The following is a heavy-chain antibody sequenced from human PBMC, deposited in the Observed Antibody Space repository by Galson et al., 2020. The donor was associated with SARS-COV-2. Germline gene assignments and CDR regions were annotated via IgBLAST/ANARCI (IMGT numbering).Heavy chain of an antibody. J-gene: IGHJ4*02. CDR3: ARDVPQRDYVWGRSHYFDY. CDR1: GLTFSSYS. Sequence: GGSLRLSCAASGLTFSSYSMNWVRQAPGKGLEWVSYISSSSSTIYYADSVKGRFTISRDNAKNSLYLQMNSLRAEDTAVYYCARDVPQRDYVWGRSHYFDYWGQGTLVTVSS. D-gene: IGHD3-16*01. V-gene: IGHV3-48*01. CDR2: ISSSSSTI.